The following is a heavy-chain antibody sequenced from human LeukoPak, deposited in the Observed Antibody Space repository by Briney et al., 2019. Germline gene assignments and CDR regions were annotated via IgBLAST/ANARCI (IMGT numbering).Heavy chain of an antibody. J-gene: IGHJ4*02. D-gene: IGHD3-22*01. CDR2: IYYSGST. Sequence: SETLSLTCTVSGGSISSYYWSGIRQPPGKGLEWIGYIYYSGSTNYNPSLKSRVTISVDTSKNQFSLRLSSVTAADTAVYYCARVTGYIVEDYFDYWGQGTLVTVSS. CDR3: ARVTGYIVEDYFDY. CDR1: GGSISSYY. V-gene: IGHV4-59*01.